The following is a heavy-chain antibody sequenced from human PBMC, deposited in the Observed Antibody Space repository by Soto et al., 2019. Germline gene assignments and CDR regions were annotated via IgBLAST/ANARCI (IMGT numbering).Heavy chain of an antibody. CDR3: AKDRSTYFYALDL. J-gene: IGHJ6*02. D-gene: IGHD1-26*01. Sequence: QVQLVESGGGVVHPGGSLRLSCEASGFTFSNSGMHWVRQAPGKGLEWVTLVSNDGITKYYADSVKGRFTVSRDNSKNTLYLQMNSLRAEDTAVYFCAKDRSTYFYALDLWGQGTTVTVSS. CDR2: VSNDGITK. CDR1: GFTFSNSG. V-gene: IGHV3-30*18.